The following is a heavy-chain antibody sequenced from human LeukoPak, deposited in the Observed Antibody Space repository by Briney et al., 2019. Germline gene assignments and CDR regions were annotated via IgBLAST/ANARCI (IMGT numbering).Heavy chain of an antibody. J-gene: IGHJ4*02. D-gene: IGHD3-3*01. CDR2: INPNSGGT. CDR1: GYTFTGYY. CDR3: ARDRRITIFGVVIKYYFDY. Sequence: AAVTVSFKASGYTFTGYYMHWVRQAPGQGREWMGRINPNSGGTNYAQKFQGRVTMTRDTSISTAYMELSRLRSDDTAVYYCARDRRITIFGVVIKYYFDYWGQGTPVTVSS. V-gene: IGHV1-2*06.